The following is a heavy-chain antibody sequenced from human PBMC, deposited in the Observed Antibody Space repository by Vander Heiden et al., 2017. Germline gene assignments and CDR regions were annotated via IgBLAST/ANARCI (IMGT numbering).Heavy chain of an antibody. CDR1: GFPFSSYA. D-gene: IGHD3-22*01. CDR3: AKDGGSGYYYYYFDY. V-gene: IGHV3-23*01. CDR2: NSGSGGST. J-gene: IGHJ4*02. Sequence: EVQLLESGGGLVQPGGSLRLSCAASGFPFSSYAMSWVRQAPGKGLEWVSANSGSGGSTYYADSVKGRFTISRDNSKNTLYLQMNSLRAEDTAVYYCAKDGGSGYYYYYFDYWGQGTLVTVSS.